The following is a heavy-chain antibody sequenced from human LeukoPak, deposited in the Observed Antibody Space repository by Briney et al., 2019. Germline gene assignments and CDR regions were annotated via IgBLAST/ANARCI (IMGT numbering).Heavy chain of an antibody. CDR2: INPNSGGT. D-gene: IGHD3-22*01. Sequence: ASVKVSCKASGYTLKDYFMHWVRQAPGQGLEWLGWINPNSGGTNYAHEFQGRVTMTRDTAISTAYMELSRLRSDDTAVYYCARVTRGNYYDSSGYYRYWGQGTLVTVSS. CDR3: ARVTRGNYYDSSGYYRY. J-gene: IGHJ4*02. CDR1: GYTLKDYF. V-gene: IGHV1-2*07.